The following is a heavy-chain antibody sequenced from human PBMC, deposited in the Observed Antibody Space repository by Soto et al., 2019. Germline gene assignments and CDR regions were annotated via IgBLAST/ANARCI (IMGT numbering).Heavy chain of an antibody. CDR1: GGSISSSSYY. Sequence: QLQLQESGPGLVKPSETLSLTCTVSGGSISSSSYYWGWIRQPPGKGLEWIGSIYYSGSTYYNPSLTSRVTISVDTSKNQFSLKLRSVTAADTAVYYCAELLLLDYWGQGTLVTVSS. J-gene: IGHJ4*02. V-gene: IGHV4-39*01. D-gene: IGHD2-15*01. CDR2: IYYSGST. CDR3: AELLLLDY.